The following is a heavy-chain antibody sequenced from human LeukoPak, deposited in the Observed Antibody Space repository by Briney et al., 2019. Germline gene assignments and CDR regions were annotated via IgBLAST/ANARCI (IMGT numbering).Heavy chain of an antibody. D-gene: IGHD3-10*01. V-gene: IGHV1-69*05. CDR2: IIPIFGTA. J-gene: IGHJ4*02. CDR3: ARDRYEGRVDYFDY. CDR1: GGTFSSYA. Sequence: SVKVSCKASGGTFSSYAISWVRQAPGQGLEWMGGIIPIFGTANYAQKFQGRVTITTDESTSTAYMELGSLRSEDTAVYYCARDRYEGRVDYFDYWGQGTLVTVSS.